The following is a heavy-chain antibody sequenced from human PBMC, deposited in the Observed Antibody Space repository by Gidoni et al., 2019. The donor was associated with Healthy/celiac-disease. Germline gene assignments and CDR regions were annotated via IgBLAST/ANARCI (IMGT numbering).Heavy chain of an antibody. Sequence: QVQLQDSGPGLVQLSVTLSLTCTVSGCSISSYYWSWNRQPPGTGLEWIGYIYYSGSTNYNPYIKSRVNISIDTSKNQFSLKLSDVTAEDTAVYDCAREGGRYCNSTSCLYYYYGMDVWGQGTTVTVSS. J-gene: IGHJ6*02. D-gene: IGHD2-2*01. CDR2: IYYSGST. V-gene: IGHV4-59*01. CDR1: GCSISSYY. CDR3: AREGGRYCNSTSCLYYYYGMDV.